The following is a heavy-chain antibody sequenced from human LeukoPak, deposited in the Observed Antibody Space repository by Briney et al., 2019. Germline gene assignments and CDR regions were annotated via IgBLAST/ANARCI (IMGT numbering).Heavy chain of an antibody. CDR2: ISGSGGTT. V-gene: IGHV3-23*01. D-gene: IGHD2-8*01. CDR3: AKGYCTNGVCYFDY. J-gene: IGHJ4*02. Sequence: GGSLRLSCAASGFTFSSYAMSWVRQAPGEGLEWVSAISGSGGTTYYADSVKGRFTISRDNSKNTLYLQMNSLRAEDTAVYYCAKGYCTNGVCYFDYWGQGTLVTVSS. CDR1: GFTFSSYA.